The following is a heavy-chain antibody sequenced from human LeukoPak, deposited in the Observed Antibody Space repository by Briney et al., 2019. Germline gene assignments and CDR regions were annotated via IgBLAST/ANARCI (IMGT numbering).Heavy chain of an antibody. D-gene: IGHD3-10*02. CDR3: AKGVLGYSVPFLDC. J-gene: IGHJ4*02. CDR2: VSDSGGYT. V-gene: IGHV3-23*01. CDR1: GFTLSNYV. Sequence: GGPLILSCAASGFTLSNYVMSWVRRAPEIGHDHHPSVSDSGGYTYYADSVKGRLTISRDNSKNTVYLQMNSLRAEDTALYYCAKGVLGYSVPFLDCWGQGVLVTVSS.